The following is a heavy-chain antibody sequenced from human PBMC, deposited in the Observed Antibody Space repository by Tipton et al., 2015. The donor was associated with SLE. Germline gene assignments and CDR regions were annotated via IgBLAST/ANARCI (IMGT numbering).Heavy chain of an antibody. J-gene: IGHJ4*02. CDR3: AKGSQWLAL. D-gene: IGHD6-19*01. CDR1: GFTFSTYA. Sequence: SLRLSCAASGFTFSTYAMTWVRQAPGKGLEWVPTICANTTNTYYADSVKGRFTISRDNSKNKVYLQMNSLRDEDTAVYACAKGSQWLALWGQGTLVNVTS. V-gene: IGHV3-23*01. CDR2: ICANTTNT.